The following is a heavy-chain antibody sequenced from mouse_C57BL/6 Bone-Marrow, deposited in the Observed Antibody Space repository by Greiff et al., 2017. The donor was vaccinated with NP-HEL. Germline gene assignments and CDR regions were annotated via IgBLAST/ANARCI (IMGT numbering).Heavy chain of an antibody. CDR1: GYTFTSYW. D-gene: IGHD2-3*01. CDR3: ARFWMEDY. Sequence: VQLQQSGAELVKPGASVKLSCKASGYTFTSYWMQWVKQRPGQGLEWIGEIDPSDSYTNYNQKFKGKATLTVDTSSSTAYMQLSSLTSEDSAVYYCARFWMEDYWGQGTTLTVSS. J-gene: IGHJ2*01. CDR2: IDPSDSYT. V-gene: IGHV1-50*01.